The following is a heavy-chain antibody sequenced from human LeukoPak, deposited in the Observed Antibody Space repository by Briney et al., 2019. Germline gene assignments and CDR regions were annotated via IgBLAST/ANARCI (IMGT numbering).Heavy chain of an antibody. CDR2: IIPIFGTA. CDR3: ASHGMIYVY. V-gene: IGHV1-69*05. Sequence: SVKVSXKASGYTFTSYGISWVRQAPGQGLEWMGRIIPIFGTANYAQKFQGRVTITTDESTSTAYMELSSLRSEDTAVYYCASHGMIYVYWGQGTLVTVSS. J-gene: IGHJ4*02. D-gene: IGHD3/OR15-3a*01. CDR1: GYTFTSYG.